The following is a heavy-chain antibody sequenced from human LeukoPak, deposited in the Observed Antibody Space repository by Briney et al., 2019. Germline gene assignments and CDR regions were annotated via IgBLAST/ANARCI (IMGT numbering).Heavy chain of an antibody. D-gene: IGHD3-10*01. Sequence: SETLSLTCTVSGGSISSSLYYWAWIRQPPGKGLEWIGSIYYSGSTTTYYNPSLKSRVTISVDTSKIQFSLKLSSVTAADTAVYYCARRVRVATIDYWGQGTLVTVSS. J-gene: IGHJ4*02. CDR2: IYYSGSTTT. CDR3: ARRVRVATIDY. V-gene: IGHV4-39*01. CDR1: GGSISSSLYY.